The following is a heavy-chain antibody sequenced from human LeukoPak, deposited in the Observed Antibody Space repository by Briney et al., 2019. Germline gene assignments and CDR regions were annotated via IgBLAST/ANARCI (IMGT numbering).Heavy chain of an antibody. J-gene: IGHJ4*02. Sequence: PGGSLRLSCAPSGFTFSRHGMHWVRQAPGKGLEWVAIISNDGSRKYYAHSVEGRFTISRDNSKNTLYLQMESLRAEDTAVYYCARDRAWNYFDYWGQGTLVTVSS. CDR1: GFTFSRHG. D-gene: IGHD3-3*01. CDR2: ISNDGSRK. V-gene: IGHV3-30*03. CDR3: ARDRAWNYFDY.